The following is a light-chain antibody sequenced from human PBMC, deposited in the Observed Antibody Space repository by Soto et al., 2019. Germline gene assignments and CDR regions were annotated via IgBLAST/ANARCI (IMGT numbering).Light chain of an antibody. CDR1: SSDVGGYNY. V-gene: IGLV2-14*01. CDR2: DVS. CDR3: SSYTSSSTRVV. Sequence: QSALTQPASVSGSPGQSITISCTGTSSDVGGYNYVSWYQQHPGKAPKLMIYDVSHRPSGVSNRFSGSKSGNTASLTISGRQAEDEADYYCSSYTSSSTRVVFGGGTKVTVL. J-gene: IGLJ2*01.